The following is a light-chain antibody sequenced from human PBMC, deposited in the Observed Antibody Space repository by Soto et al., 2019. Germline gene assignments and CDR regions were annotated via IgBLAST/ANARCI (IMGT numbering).Light chain of an antibody. CDR2: SAS. Sequence: DFQVAQFPSSLSASVGDRITITCRASQAIGHYLAWYQQKPGKVPKLLIYSASTLQSGVPSRFSGSRSGTDFTLTVSSLQPEDVATYYCQKYNGVPLSFGPGTKVEIK. CDR1: QAIGHY. J-gene: IGKJ3*01. V-gene: IGKV1-27*01. CDR3: QKYNGVPLS.